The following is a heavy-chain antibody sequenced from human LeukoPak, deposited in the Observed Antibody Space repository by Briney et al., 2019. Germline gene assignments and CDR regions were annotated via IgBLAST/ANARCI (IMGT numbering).Heavy chain of an antibody. CDR1: GFTFSNYW. Sequence: GGSLRLSCTASGFTFSNYWMGGVRQAPGKGLEWVANIKEDGTTIYYVDSVKGRFTISRDNAKNSLYLQMNSVRDEDTAVYYCARVVDYGWFDPWGQGTLVAVSS. CDR3: ARVVDYGWFDP. J-gene: IGHJ5*02. CDR2: IKEDGTTI. D-gene: IGHD3-16*01. V-gene: IGHV3-7*01.